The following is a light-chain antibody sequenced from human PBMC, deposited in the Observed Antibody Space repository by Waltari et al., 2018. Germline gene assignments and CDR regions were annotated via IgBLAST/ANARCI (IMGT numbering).Light chain of an antibody. CDR3: QQSRNWPLT. Sequence: EIVLTQSPATLSLSPGERATISCGASQSVSSYLAWYQQKPGQAPRLLIEDASNRATGIPVRFSGSGSGTDFTLTISSLEPEDSAVYYCQQSRNWPLTFGGGTKVEIK. V-gene: IGKV3-11*01. J-gene: IGKJ4*01. CDR2: DAS. CDR1: QSVSSY.